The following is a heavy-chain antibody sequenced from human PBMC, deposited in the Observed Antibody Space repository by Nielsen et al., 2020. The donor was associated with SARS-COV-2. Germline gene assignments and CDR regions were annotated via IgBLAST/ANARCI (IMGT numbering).Heavy chain of an antibody. CDR2: IYYSGST. CDR3: AACMSYYYYGMDV. Sequence: SETLSLTCTVSGGSISSYYWSWIRQPPGKGLEWIGYIYYSGSTNYNPSLKSRVTISVDTSKNQFSLRLNSVTAADTAVYYCAACMSYYYYGMDVWGQGTTVTVSS. J-gene: IGHJ6*02. V-gene: IGHV4-59*08. CDR1: GGSISSYY. D-gene: IGHD3-16*01.